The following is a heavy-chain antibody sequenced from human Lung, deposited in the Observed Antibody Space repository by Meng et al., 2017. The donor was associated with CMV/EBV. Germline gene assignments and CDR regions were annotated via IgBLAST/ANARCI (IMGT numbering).Heavy chain of an antibody. CDR3: GRDLTGERDQ. D-gene: IGHD7-27*01. CDR2: INTDGSFT. Sequence: EVQLVESGGGLVQLGGSLRLSCEDSGVTFSKYWFHWVRPVPGEGLVWVSRINTDGSFTSYADSVKGRFTISRDNAKNTLYLHMHTLRVDDSAVYYCGRDLTGERDQWGQGTLVTVSS. V-gene: IGHV3-74*03. J-gene: IGHJ4*02. CDR1: GVTFSKYW.